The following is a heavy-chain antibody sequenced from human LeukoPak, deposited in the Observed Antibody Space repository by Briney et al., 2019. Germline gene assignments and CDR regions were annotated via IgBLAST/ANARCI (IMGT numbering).Heavy chain of an antibody. Sequence: GGSLRLSCAASGFIFSNYSMNWVRQAPGKGLEWVSSISSSSSYIYYADSMKGRFTISRDNAKNSLYLQMNSLRAEDTAMYYCARNLAYSGSYYGGWGQGTLVTVSS. CDR3: ARNLAYSGSYYGG. CDR2: ISSSSSYI. CDR1: GFIFSNYS. D-gene: IGHD1-26*01. V-gene: IGHV3-21*01. J-gene: IGHJ4*02.